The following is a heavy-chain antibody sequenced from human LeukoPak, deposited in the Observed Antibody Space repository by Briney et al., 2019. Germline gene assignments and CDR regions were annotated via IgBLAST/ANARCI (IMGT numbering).Heavy chain of an antibody. CDR3: AKDLAAVPGNKYFAT. J-gene: IGHJ4*01. Sequence: PGGSLSLSCAASGFTFSTYYMTWVRQAPGKGLEWVSSISGSGGSTYYADSVKGRFTTSRDNSKNTLYLQMNGLRAEDTAVYYCAKDLAAVPGNKYFATCGHGTLVTVSS. D-gene: IGHD6-19*01. CDR2: ISGSGGST. CDR1: GFTFSTYY. V-gene: IGHV3-23*01.